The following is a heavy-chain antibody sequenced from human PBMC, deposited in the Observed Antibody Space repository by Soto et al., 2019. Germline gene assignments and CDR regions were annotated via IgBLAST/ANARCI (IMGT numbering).Heavy chain of an antibody. CDR3: AKSLAVAAGWFDP. CDR1: GFTFSDYA. D-gene: IGHD6-19*01. CDR2: IASGGGVP. J-gene: IGHJ5*02. Sequence: EVQLLESGGTLVQPGGSLRLSCAASGFTFSDYAMTWVRQAPGKGLEWVSSIASGGGVPYYADSVKGRFIISRNNSRNTVFLQMNSLRGEDTAVYYCAKSLAVAAGWFDPWGQGALVTVSS. V-gene: IGHV3-23*01.